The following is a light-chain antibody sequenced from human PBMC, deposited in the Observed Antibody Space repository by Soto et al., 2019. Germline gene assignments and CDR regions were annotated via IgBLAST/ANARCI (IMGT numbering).Light chain of an antibody. V-gene: IGKV1-9*01. CDR3: QQLNTLPFT. Sequence: DVQLTQSPSFLSASVGDRVTITCRASQGISGYLAWYQQKPGKVPKLLIYSTSTLQSGVPSRFSGSASGTEFTLSISGLQPEDFATYYCQQLNTLPFTFGQGTRLEI. J-gene: IGKJ5*01. CDR1: QGISGY. CDR2: STS.